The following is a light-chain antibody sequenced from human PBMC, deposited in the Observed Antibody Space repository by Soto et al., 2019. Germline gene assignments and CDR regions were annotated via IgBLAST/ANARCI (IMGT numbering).Light chain of an antibody. J-gene: IGLJ2*01. CDR2: EGN. V-gene: IGLV2-23*01. CDR3: CSYAGTSTVV. Sequence: QSALTQPASVSGSPGQSITISCTGTSSDIGAYDHVSWYQQHPGKAPKLMIYEGNNRPSGVSNLFSGSKSGNTASLTISGLQDEDEADYYCCSYAGTSTVVFGGGTKLTVL. CDR1: SSDIGAYDH.